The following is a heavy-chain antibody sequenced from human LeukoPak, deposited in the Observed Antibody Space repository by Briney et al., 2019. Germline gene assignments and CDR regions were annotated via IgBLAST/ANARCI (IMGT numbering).Heavy chain of an antibody. J-gene: IGHJ6*02. D-gene: IGHD3-10*01. CDR3: ARDIGESNIIDYYYGMDV. V-gene: IGHV1-46*01. Sequence: ASVKVSCKASGYTFTRYYMHWVRQAPGQGLEWMGIINPSGGSTSYAQKFQGRVTMTRDTSTSTVYMELSSLRSEDTAVYYCARDIGESNIIDYYYGMDVWGQGTTVTVSS. CDR1: GYTFTRYY. CDR2: INPSGGST.